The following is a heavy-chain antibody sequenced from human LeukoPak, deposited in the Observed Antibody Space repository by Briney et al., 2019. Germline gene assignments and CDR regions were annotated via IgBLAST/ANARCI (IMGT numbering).Heavy chain of an antibody. D-gene: IGHD2-15*01. CDR1: GFTFSGYS. Sequence: GGSLRLSCAASGFTFSGYSMNWVRQAPGKGLEWVSSISSSSDYIYYADSVKGRFTISRDNSKNTLYLQMNSLRAEDTAVYYCARDTVVVVAATLWGQGTLVTVSS. V-gene: IGHV3-21*01. J-gene: IGHJ4*02. CDR3: ARDTVVVVAATL. CDR2: ISSSSDYI.